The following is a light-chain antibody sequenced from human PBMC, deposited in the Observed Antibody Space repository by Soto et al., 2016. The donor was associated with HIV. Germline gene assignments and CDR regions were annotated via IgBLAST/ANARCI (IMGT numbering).Light chain of an antibody. V-gene: IGLV3-21*03. CDR2: DDS. Sequence: SYELTQPPSVSVAPGKTARITCGGNNIGSKSVHWYQQKPGRAPVLVVYDDSDRPSGIPERFSGSNSGNTATLTISRVEAGDEADYYCQVWDSSSDHRVFGGGTKLTVL. J-gene: IGLJ3*02. CDR1: NIGSKS. CDR3: QVWDSSSDHRV.